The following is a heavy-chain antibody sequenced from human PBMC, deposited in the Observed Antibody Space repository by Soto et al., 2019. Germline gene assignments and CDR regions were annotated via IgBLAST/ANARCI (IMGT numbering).Heavy chain of an antibody. J-gene: IGHJ4*02. CDR1: GFTFSSYS. D-gene: IGHD4-17*01. V-gene: IGHV3-48*02. CDR3: ARLPKGTTVAA. Sequence: EVQLVESGGGLVQPGGSLSLSCAASGFTFSSYSMNWVRQAPRTGLEWVSYITSSSDTIYYADSVKGRFTISSDTAKNSLYLQMNSLGDEDTAVYYCARLPKGTTVAAWGQGTLVTVSS. CDR2: ITSSSDTI.